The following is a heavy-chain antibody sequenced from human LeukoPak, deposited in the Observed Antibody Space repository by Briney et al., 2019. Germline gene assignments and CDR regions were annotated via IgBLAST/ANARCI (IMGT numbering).Heavy chain of an antibody. CDR1: GFTFSSYS. J-gene: IGHJ5*02. CDR3: ARDMPFDP. V-gene: IGHV3-48*01. D-gene: IGHD2-2*01. CDR2: ISSSSSTI. Sequence: PGGSLRLSCAASGFTFSSYSMNWVRQAPGKGLEWVSYISSSSSTIYYADSVKGRFTISRDNAKNSLYLQMNSLRAEDTAVYYCARDMPFDPWGQGTLVTVSS.